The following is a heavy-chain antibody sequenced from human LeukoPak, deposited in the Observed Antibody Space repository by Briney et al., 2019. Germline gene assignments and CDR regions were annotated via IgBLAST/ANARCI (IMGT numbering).Heavy chain of an antibody. CDR1: GFTFSSYA. V-gene: IGHV3-30*01. CDR3: ARGAWKGYCSGGSCYALLNLDV. Sequence: GGSLRLSCAASGFTFSSYAMHWVRQAPGKGLEWVAVISYDGSNKYYADSVKGRFTISRDNSKNTLYLQMNSLRAEDTTVYYCARGAWKGYCSGGSCYALLNLDVWGKGTTVTVSS. CDR2: ISYDGSNK. D-gene: IGHD2-15*01. J-gene: IGHJ6*04.